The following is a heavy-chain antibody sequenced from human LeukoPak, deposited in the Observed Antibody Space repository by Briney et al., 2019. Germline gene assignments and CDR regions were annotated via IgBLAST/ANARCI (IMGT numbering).Heavy chain of an antibody. D-gene: IGHD5-24*01. J-gene: IGHJ4*02. Sequence: GGSLSLSCAASGFTFSSYWMHWVRQAPGKGLVGVSRINTDGSSTSYADSVKGRFTISRDNAKNTLYLQMNSLRAEDTAVYYCARVSTTRSITEWWGQGTLVTVSS. CDR2: INTDGSST. CDR3: ARVSTTRSITEW. CDR1: GFTFSSYW. V-gene: IGHV3-74*01.